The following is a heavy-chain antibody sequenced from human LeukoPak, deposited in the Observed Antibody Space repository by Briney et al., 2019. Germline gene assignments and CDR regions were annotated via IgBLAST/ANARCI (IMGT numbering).Heavy chain of an antibody. CDR2: ISGSGGST. CDR3: AKIYCSSTSCKRGYYFDY. V-gene: IGHV3-23*01. CDR1: GFTFSSYA. J-gene: IGHJ4*02. D-gene: IGHD2-2*01. Sequence: GGSLRLSCAASGFTFSSYAMSWVRQAPGKGLEWVSAISGSGGSTYYADSVKGRFTISRDNSKNTLYLQMNSLRAEDTAVYYCAKIYCSSTSCKRGYYFDYWGQGTLVTVSS.